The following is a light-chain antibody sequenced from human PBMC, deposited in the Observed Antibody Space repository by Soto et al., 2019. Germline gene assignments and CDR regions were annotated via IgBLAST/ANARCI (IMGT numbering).Light chain of an antibody. CDR1: QGVSSY. V-gene: IGKV3-11*01. J-gene: IGKJ4*01. CDR3: QQRGNWPLT. Sequence: EIVLTQSPATLSLSPGERATLSCRASQGVSSYLAWYLQRPGQAPRLLIYDASNRATGIPARFSGSGSGTDFTLTISSLEPEDFAVYYCQQRGNWPLTFGGGTKVEIK. CDR2: DAS.